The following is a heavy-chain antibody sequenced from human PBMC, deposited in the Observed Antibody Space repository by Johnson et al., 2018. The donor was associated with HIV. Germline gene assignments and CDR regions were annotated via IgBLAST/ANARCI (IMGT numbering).Heavy chain of an antibody. V-gene: IGHV3-30-3*01. CDR3: AKDFIAAAGHDAFDI. J-gene: IGHJ3*02. CDR1: GFTFSSYA. Sequence: VQLVESGGGVVQPGRSLRLSCAASGFTFSSYAMHWVRQAPGKGLEWVAVISYDGSNKYYADSVKGRFTISRDNSKNTLYLQMNSRRAEDTAVYYCAKDFIAAAGHDAFDIWGQGTMVTVSS. D-gene: IGHD6-13*01. CDR2: ISYDGSNK.